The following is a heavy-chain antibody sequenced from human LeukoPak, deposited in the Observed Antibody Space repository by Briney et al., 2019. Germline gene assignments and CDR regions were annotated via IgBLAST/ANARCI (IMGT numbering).Heavy chain of an antibody. CDR3: ASGTMTTDWLDP. CDR1: GYSFTDYY. D-gene: IGHD4-17*01. V-gene: IGHV1-2*06. J-gene: IGHJ5*02. CDR2: INPNSGGA. Sequence: ASVKVSCKASGYSFTDYYLHWVRLAPGQGLEWMGRINPNSGGADYAESFQGRVTMTRDTSISTAYMELSRLRSDDTAVYYCASGTMTTDWLDPWGQGTLVTVSS.